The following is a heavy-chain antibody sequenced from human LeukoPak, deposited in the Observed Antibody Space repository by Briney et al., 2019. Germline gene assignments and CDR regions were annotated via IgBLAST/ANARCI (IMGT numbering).Heavy chain of an antibody. CDR2: ISSSSSTI. D-gene: IGHD6-13*01. Sequence: PGGSLRLSCAASGFTFSSYSMNWVRQAPGKGLEWVSYISSSSSTIYYADSVKGRFTISRDNAKNSLYLQMNSLRAEDTAVYYCARDNRKGAAAGTGDYWGQGTLVTVSS. CDR1: GFTFSSYS. J-gene: IGHJ4*02. V-gene: IGHV3-48*04. CDR3: ARDNRKGAAAGTGDY.